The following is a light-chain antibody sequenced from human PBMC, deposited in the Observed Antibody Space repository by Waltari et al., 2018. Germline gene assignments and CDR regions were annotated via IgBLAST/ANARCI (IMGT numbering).Light chain of an antibody. Sequence: EIVLTQSPDTLSLSPGDTATLSCRASQSVGSYLAWYQQKPGHPPRLLIYDASNRATGVPDRFRGSGSGTYFTLTISSLEAEDFAVYFCQQRSNWTPHTFGQGARLDIK. CDR1: QSVGSY. CDR2: DAS. CDR3: QQRSNWTPHT. V-gene: IGKV3-11*01. J-gene: IGKJ2*01.